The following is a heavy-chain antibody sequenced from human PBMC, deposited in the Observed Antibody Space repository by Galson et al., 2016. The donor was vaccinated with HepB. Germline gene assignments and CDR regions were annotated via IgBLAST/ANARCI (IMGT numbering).Heavy chain of an antibody. CDR1: GGSFSGYY. Sequence: ETLSLTCAVYGGSFSGYYWNWIRQSPGKGLEWVGEINHSGSAHYNPSLRSRLTISRDVSKSQFSLKLTSVTAADSAVYYCARVRVTSLSMVRGVIDPWGQGTAVIVSS. J-gene: IGHJ5*02. CDR3: ARVRVTSLSMVRGVIDP. CDR2: INHSGSA. D-gene: IGHD3-10*01. V-gene: IGHV4-34*01.